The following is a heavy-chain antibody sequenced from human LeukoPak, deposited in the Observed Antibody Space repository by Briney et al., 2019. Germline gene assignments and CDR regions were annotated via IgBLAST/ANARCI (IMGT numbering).Heavy chain of an antibody. V-gene: IGHV1-2*02. CDR3: AKDAVTVATPYFDF. CDR1: GFIFTGYY. D-gene: IGHD4-11*01. CDR2: INLNSGGT. Sequence: ASVRVSCKTSGFIFTGYYLHWVRQAPGQGLEWMGWINLNSGGTTYAQNFQGRVTMTRDTSITTAYMELSRLRSDDTAVYFCAKDAVTVATPYFDFWGQGTLVTVSS. J-gene: IGHJ4*02.